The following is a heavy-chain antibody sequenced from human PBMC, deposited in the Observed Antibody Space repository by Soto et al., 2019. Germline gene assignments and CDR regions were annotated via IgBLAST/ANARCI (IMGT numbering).Heavy chain of an antibody. CDR1: GDSVSSNSAA. V-gene: IGHV6-1*01. D-gene: IGHD6-19*01. J-gene: IGHJ6*02. CDR2: TYYRSKWYN. CDR3: ARERSIAVAHITYYGMDV. Sequence: SETLSLTCAISGDSVSSNSAAWNWIRQSPSRGLEWLGRTYYRSKWYNDYAVSVKSRITINPDTSKNQFSLQLNSVTPEDTAVYYCARERSIAVAHITYYGMDVWGQGTTVTVSS.